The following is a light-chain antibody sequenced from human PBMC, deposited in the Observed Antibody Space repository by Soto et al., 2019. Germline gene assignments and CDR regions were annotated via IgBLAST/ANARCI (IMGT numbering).Light chain of an antibody. CDR1: QSLVYGDANSF. CDR3: MQGSHWPPMYT. J-gene: IGKJ2*01. Sequence: DVVMTQSPLSLPVTLGQPASISCRSSQSLVYGDANSFFNWFHQRPGQPPRRLIYQVSNRDSGVPDRFSGSGSATDFTLRISRVEAEDVGVYYCMQGSHWPPMYTFGQGTKLEIK. CDR2: QVS. V-gene: IGKV2-30*01.